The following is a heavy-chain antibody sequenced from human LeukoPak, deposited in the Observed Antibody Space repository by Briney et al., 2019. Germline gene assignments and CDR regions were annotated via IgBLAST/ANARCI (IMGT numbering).Heavy chain of an antibody. V-gene: IGHV4-61*02. J-gene: IGHJ4*02. D-gene: IGHD1-1*01. CDR3: ARQGQRRNPWYYFDY. Sequence: PSETLSLTCTVSGGSISSGSYYWSWIRQPAGKGLEWIGRIYTSGSTNYNPSLKSRVTISVDTSKNQFSLKLKSVTAADTAVYYCARQGQRRNPWYYFDYWGQGALVTVSS. CDR1: GGSISSGSYY. CDR2: IYTSGST.